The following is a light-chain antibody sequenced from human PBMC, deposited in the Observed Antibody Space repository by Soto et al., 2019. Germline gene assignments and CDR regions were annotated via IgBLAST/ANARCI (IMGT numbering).Light chain of an antibody. CDR1: SSNIRGNS. J-gene: IGLJ1*01. V-gene: IGLV1-51*01. CDR3: GAWDSSLSAGV. CDR2: DDN. Sequence: QSVLTQPPSVSAAPGQKVTISCSGSSSNIRGNSVSWYQQLPGTAPKLLIYDDNKRPSGIPDRFSGSKSGTSATLGITGFQTGDEADYYCGAWDSSLSAGVFGTGTKVTVL.